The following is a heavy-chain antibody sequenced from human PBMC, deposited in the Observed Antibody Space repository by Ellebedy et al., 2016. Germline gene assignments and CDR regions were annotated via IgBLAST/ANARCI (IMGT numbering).Heavy chain of an antibody. V-gene: IGHV4-59*01. J-gene: IGHJ4*02. CDR1: GGSISSYY. D-gene: IGHD5-12*01. CDR3: ARGSGYEYLDY. Sequence: SETLSLTCTISGGSISSYYWSWIRQPPGRGLEWIGYIYYSGSTNYNPSLKSRVTISLVMSKNQFSLTLSSVTAADTAVYYCARGSGYEYLDYWGQGTLVTVSS. CDR2: IYYSGST.